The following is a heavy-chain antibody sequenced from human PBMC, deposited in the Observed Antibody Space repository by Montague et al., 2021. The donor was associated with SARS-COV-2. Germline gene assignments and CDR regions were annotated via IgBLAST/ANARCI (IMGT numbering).Heavy chain of an antibody. J-gene: IGHJ4*02. CDR1: GGSISNHY. D-gene: IGHD2-2*02. CDR2: IYYSGST. Sequence: SETLSLTCTVSGGSISNHYWSWIRQPPGKGLEWTGYIYYSGSTNYNPSLKSRVTISVDTSKNQFSLKLSSVTAADTAVYYCAREGLGYCSSTSCYRGFDYWGQGTLVTVSS. CDR3: AREGLGYCSSTSCYRGFDY. V-gene: IGHV4-59*11.